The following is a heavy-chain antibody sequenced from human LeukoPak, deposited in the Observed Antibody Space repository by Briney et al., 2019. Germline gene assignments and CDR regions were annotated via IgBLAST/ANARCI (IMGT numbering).Heavy chain of an antibody. Sequence: GGSLRLSCAASGFTFSDYYMSWIRQAPGKGLEWVSYISSSGSTIYHADSVKGRFTISRDNAKNSLYLQMNSLRAEDTAVYYCAHIIAAAGIDYWGQGTLVTVSS. D-gene: IGHD6-13*01. V-gene: IGHV3-11*01. CDR1: GFTFSDYY. CDR3: AHIIAAAGIDY. J-gene: IGHJ4*02. CDR2: ISSSGSTI.